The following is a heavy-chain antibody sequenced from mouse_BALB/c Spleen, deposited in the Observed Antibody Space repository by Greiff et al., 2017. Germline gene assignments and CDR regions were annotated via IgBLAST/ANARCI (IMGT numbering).Heavy chain of an antibody. CDR2: IWTGGGT. Sequence: VQLVESGPGLVAPSQSLSITCTVSGFSLTSYDISWIRQPPGKGLEWLGVIWTGGGTNYNSAFMSRLSISKDNSKSQVFLKMNSLQTDDTAIYYCVRDREDGYSDVWGAGTTVTVSS. J-gene: IGHJ1*01. CDR3: VRDREDGYSDV. V-gene: IGHV2-9-2*01. CDR1: GFSLTSYD. D-gene: IGHD2-3*01.